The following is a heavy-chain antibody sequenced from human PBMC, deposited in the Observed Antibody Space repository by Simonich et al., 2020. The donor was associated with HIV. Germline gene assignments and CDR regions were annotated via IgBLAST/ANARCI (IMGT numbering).Heavy chain of an antibody. J-gene: IGHJ6*03. CDR2: IKLDGCGK. CDR3: ARQPYYYDSGGYYDYHYYMDV. Sequence: EVKMVESGGGLVQPGGSLRISCVASGFTFSIFWMSWGRQGPGKGRGWGANIKLDGCGKYQLELVKGRFTPSRDKAKNSLYLQMNSLRAEDTAVYYCARQPYYYDSGGYYDYHYYMDVWGKGTTVTVSS. D-gene: IGHD3-22*01. V-gene: IGHV3-7*01. CDR1: GFTFSIFW.